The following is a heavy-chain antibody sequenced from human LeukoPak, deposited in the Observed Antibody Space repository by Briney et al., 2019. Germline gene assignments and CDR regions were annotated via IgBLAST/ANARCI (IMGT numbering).Heavy chain of an antibody. CDR2: IYYSGST. Sequence: TSSETLSLTCTVSGGSISSSSYYWGWIRQPPGKGLEWIGSIYYSGSTYYNPSLKSRVAISVDTSKNQFSLKLSSVTAADTAVYYCARTSRLRLWYYFDYWGQGTLVTVSS. J-gene: IGHJ4*02. CDR1: GGSISSSSYY. D-gene: IGHD4-17*01. CDR3: ARTSRLRLWYYFDY. V-gene: IGHV4-39*07.